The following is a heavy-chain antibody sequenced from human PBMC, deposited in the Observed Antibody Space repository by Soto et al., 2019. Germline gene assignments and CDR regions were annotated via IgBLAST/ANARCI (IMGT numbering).Heavy chain of an antibody. V-gene: IGHV1-69*01. CDR1: GGTFNNYA. Sequence: QVLLVQSGPEVKKPGSSVKVSCKASGGTFNNYAINWVRQAPGKGLEWMGGIIPTFGTGNHAQKFQGRVTITADESTTTAYMELNSLRSDDTSIYYCASFDGTLVRGGRSSPYEMDVWVQGTTVIVSS. D-gene: IGHD3-10*01. CDR2: IIPTFGTG. J-gene: IGHJ6*02. CDR3: ASFDGTLVRGGRSSPYEMDV.